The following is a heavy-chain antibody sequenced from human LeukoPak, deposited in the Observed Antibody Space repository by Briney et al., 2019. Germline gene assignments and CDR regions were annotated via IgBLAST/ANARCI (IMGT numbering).Heavy chain of an antibody. Sequence: PGGSLRLSCAASGFTSRSYWMHWLRQAPGKGPEWVSRINGDGSRTAYGDSVKGRFTISRDNAKNTLSLQMNSLRAEGTAVYYCARDPDLSGYSFFECWGQGTLVTVSS. V-gene: IGHV3-74*01. CDR1: GFTSRSYW. D-gene: IGHD3-22*01. CDR2: INGDGSRT. CDR3: ARDPDLSGYSFFEC. J-gene: IGHJ4*02.